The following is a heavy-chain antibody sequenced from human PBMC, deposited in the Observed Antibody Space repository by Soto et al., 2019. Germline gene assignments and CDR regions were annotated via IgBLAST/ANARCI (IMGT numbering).Heavy chain of an antibody. Sequence: EVQLLESGGGLVQPGGSLRLSCAASGFTFSSYAMSWVRQAPGKGLEWVSAISGSGGSTYYADSVKGRFTISRDNSKNTLYLEMNSLIDEYTAVYYCANLGCDTATNYWGQGTLVTVSS. D-gene: IGHD5-18*01. J-gene: IGHJ4*02. CDR1: GFTFSSYA. V-gene: IGHV3-23*01. CDR3: ANLGCDTATNY. CDR2: ISGSGGST.